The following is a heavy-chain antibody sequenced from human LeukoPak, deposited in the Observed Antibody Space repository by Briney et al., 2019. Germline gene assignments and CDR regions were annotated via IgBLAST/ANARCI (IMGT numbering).Heavy chain of an antibody. Sequence: PGGSLRLSCVASGFPFSSYWMHWVRQAPGKGLEWVGRIKTKSEGGTIDYAAPVRGRFTISRDDSENTLYLQMNSLKTEDTALYYCSTDQGGDILTGCWGQGTLVTVSS. J-gene: IGHJ4*02. CDR3: STDQGGDILTGC. V-gene: IGHV3-15*07. D-gene: IGHD3-9*01. CDR1: GFPFSSYW. CDR2: IKTKSEGGTI.